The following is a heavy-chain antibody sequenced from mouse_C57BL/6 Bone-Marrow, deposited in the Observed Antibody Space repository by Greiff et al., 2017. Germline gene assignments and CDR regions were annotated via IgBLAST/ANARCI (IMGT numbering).Heavy chain of an antibody. V-gene: IGHV14-4*01. CDR3: TTGGLRA. J-gene: IGHJ4*01. D-gene: IGHD3-1*01. Sequence: EVPLVESGAELVRPGASVKLSCTASGFNIKDDYMHWVKQRPEQGLEWIGWIDPENGDTEYASKFQGKATITADTSSNTAYLQLSSLTSEDTAVYYCTTGGLRAGGQGTSVTVSS. CDR1: GFNIKDDY. CDR2: IDPENGDT.